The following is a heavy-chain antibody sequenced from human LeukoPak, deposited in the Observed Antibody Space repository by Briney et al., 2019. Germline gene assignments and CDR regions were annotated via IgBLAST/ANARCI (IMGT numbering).Heavy chain of an antibody. CDR1: GFTFSSYW. D-gene: IGHD1-26*01. V-gene: IGHV3-21*01. Sequence: GGSLRLSCAASGFTFSSYWMSWVRQAPGKGLEWVSSISSSSTYIYYADSVKGRFTISRDNAKNSLYLQMNSLRAEDTAVYYCARDVFSLGSGRYVGGGFDIWGQGTMVTVSS. CDR3: ARDVFSLGSGRYVGGGFDI. CDR2: ISSSSTYI. J-gene: IGHJ3*02.